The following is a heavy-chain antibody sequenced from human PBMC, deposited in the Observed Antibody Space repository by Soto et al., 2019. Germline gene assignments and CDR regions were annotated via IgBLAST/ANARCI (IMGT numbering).Heavy chain of an antibody. CDR2: IWYDGSLK. V-gene: IGHV3-33*01. CDR1: GFTFNTYG. D-gene: IGHD5-18*01. Sequence: GGSLRLSCAASGFTFNTYGMHWVRQAPGKGLECVAVIWYDGSLKYYADSVKGRFTISRDNSKNTLYLQINSLRAEDTAVYYCARARGYTYGPPTYWGQGTLVTVYS. J-gene: IGHJ4*02. CDR3: ARARGYTYGPPTY.